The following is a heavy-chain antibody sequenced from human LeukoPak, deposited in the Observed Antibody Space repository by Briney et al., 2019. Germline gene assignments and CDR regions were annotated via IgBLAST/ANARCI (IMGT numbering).Heavy chain of an antibody. CDR1: GGSISPYY. V-gene: IGHV4-59*08. CDR2: IYYSGST. J-gene: IGHJ4*02. D-gene: IGHD4-17*01. Sequence: PSETLSLTCTVSGGSISPYYWSWIRQPPGKGLEWIGYIYYSGSTKYNPSLKSRVTISVDTSKNQFSPKLSSVTAADTAIYYCARFLATVTTVGIANYFDYWGQGTLVTVSS. CDR3: ARFLATVTTVGIANYFDY.